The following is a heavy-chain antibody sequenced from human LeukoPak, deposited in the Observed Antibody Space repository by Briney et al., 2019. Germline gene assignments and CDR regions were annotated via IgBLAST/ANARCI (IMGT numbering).Heavy chain of an antibody. CDR1: GFTFSNYA. V-gene: IGHV3-30-3*01. CDR2: VSYDGTNK. D-gene: IGHD3-22*01. Sequence: PGGSLRLSCAASGFTFSNYAMHWVRQAPGKGLEWVAVVSYDGTNKYSADSVKGRFTISRDNSKNTVYLQMSSLRPEDTAVYYCARDSGTNGYYFEYFHHWGQGTLVTVSS. CDR3: ARDSGTNGYYFEYFHH. J-gene: IGHJ1*01.